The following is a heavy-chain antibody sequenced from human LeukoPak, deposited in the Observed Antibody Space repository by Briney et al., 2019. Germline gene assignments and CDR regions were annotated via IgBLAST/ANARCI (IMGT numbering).Heavy chain of an antibody. CDR1: GGTFSSYA. V-gene: IGHV1-69*01. CDR2: IIPIFGTA. Sequence: SVKVSCKASGGTFSSYAISWVRQAPGQGLEWMGGIIPIFGTANYAQKFQGRVTITAGESTSTAYMELSSLRSEDTAVYYCARANIVATIGGGGAFDIWVQGRMVTVSS. CDR3: ARANIVATIGGGGAFDI. D-gene: IGHD5-12*01. J-gene: IGHJ3*02.